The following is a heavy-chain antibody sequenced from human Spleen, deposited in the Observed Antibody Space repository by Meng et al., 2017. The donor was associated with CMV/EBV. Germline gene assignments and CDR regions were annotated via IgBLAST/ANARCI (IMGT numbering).Heavy chain of an antibody. Sequence: GESLKISCAASGFTFSSYAMSWVRQAPGKGLEWVSIISGSGGSTYYADSVKGRFTFSRDNSKNTLFLQMNSLRAEDTAVYYCARFLEWLLNAFDIWGQGTMVTVSS. CDR2: ISGSGGST. J-gene: IGHJ3*02. CDR1: GFTFSSYA. V-gene: IGHV3-23*01. D-gene: IGHD3-3*01. CDR3: ARFLEWLLNAFDI.